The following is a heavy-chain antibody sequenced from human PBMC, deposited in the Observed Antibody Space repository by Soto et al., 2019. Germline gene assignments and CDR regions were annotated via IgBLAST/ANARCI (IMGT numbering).Heavy chain of an antibody. V-gene: IGHV3-33*01. CDR3: ARGFLEWLSGADAFDI. CDR2: IWYDGSNK. J-gene: IGHJ3*02. Sequence: QVQLVESGGGVVQPGRSLRLSCAASGFTFSSYGMHWVRQAPGKGLEWVAVIWYDGSNKYYADSVKGRFTISRDNSKNTLYLQMNSLRAEDTAVYYCARGFLEWLSGADAFDIWGLGTMVTVSS. CDR1: GFTFSSYG. D-gene: IGHD3-3*01.